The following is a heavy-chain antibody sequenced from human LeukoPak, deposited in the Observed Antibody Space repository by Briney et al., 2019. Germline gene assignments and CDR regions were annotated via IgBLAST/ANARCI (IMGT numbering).Heavy chain of an antibody. D-gene: IGHD4-17*01. V-gene: IGHV3-21*01. CDR1: GFTFSTYN. CDR3: AREPGNNGDLDY. CDR2: ISTSGSST. J-gene: IGHJ4*02. Sequence: PGGSLRLSCAASGFTFSTYNMNCVRQAPGKGLEWVSSISTSGSSTFYADSMKGRFSISRDNAKSSLYLQMSSLRAEDTAVYYCAREPGNNGDLDYWGQGTLVTVSS.